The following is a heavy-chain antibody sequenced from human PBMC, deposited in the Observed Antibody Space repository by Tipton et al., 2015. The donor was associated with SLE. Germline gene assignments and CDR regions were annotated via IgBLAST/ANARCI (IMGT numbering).Heavy chain of an antibody. CDR1: GGSISSYY. V-gene: IGHV4-4*09. CDR3: ARGDSSSWYDYYYYYYGMDV. D-gene: IGHD6-13*01. CDR2: IYTSGST. Sequence: TLSLTCTVSGGSISSYYWSWIRQPAGKGLEWIGYIYTSGSTNYNPSLKSRVTISVDTSKNQFSLKLSSVTAADTAVYYCARGDSSSWYDYYYYYYGMDVWGQGTTVTVSS. J-gene: IGHJ6*02.